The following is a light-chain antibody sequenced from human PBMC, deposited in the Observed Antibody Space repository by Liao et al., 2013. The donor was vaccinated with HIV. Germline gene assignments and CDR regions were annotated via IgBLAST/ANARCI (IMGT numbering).Light chain of an antibody. CDR2: YDS. CDR3: QVWDFATNYV. V-gene: IGLV3-21*01. J-gene: IGLJ1*01. Sequence: SYELTQPPSVSVAPGQTATITCGGKNIGSKSVHWYRQKPGQAPALVIHYDSDRPSGIPDRISGSNSGNTATLTISRVEAGDEADYYCQVWDFATNYVFGTGTKVTVL. CDR1: NIGSKS.